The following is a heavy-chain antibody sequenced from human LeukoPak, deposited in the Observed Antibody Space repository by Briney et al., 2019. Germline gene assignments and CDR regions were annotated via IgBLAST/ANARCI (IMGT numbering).Heavy chain of an antibody. Sequence: QPGGSLRLSCAASGFTFSSHDMHWVRQTTGKGLEWVSAIDTSGGTYYADSVRGRFTISRENDKSSFYLQMSSLRVGDTAVYYCVREDLCGGDCPAYFALWGRGTLVTVSS. CDR1: GFTFSSHD. J-gene: IGHJ2*01. D-gene: IGHD2-21*02. CDR3: VREDLCGGDCPAYFAL. CDR2: IDTSGGT. V-gene: IGHV3-13*04.